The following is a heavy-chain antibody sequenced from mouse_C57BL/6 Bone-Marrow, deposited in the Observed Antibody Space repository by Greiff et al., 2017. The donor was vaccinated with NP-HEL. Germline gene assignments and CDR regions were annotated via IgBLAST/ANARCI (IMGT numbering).Heavy chain of an antibody. V-gene: IGHV1-50*01. CDR1: GYTFTSYW. Sequence: QVQLKQSGAELVKPGASVKLSCKASGYTFTSYWMQWVKQRPGQGLEWIGEIDPSDSYTNYNQKFKGKATLTVDTSSSTAYMQLSSLTSEDSAVYYCAREDGYYGVDYWGQGTTLTVSS. CDR3: AREDGYYGVDY. D-gene: IGHD2-3*01. CDR2: IDPSDSYT. J-gene: IGHJ2*01.